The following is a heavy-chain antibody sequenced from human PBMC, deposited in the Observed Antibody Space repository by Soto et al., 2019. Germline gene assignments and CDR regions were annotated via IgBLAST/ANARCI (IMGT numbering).Heavy chain of an antibody. CDR3: ASDLVRAAGAYGLDV. V-gene: IGHV3-33*01. CDR1: GFTFSNYG. Sequence: GGSLRLSGAASGFTFSNYGMNCVSQAPGKGLDWVAIIWHDGTNNYYADSVRGRVIISRDNSKNRLYLQMTSLRAEDTAVYYCASDLVRAAGAYGLDVWGQGTAVPSP. D-gene: IGHD1-26*01. CDR2: IWHDGTNN. J-gene: IGHJ6*02.